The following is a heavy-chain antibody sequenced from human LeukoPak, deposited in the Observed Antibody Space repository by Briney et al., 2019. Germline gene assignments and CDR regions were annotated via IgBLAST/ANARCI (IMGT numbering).Heavy chain of an antibody. D-gene: IGHD5-12*01. CDR3: ARVVYSGYDFRGAMDV. Sequence: SETLSLTCTISGGSISSYHWSWIRQPPGKGLEWIGYIYYTGSTNHNPSLKSRVTISVDTSKNQFSLKLSSVTAADTAVYYCARVVYSGYDFRGAMDVWGKGTTVTVSS. CDR2: IYYTGST. V-gene: IGHV4-59*01. J-gene: IGHJ6*03. CDR1: GGSISSYH.